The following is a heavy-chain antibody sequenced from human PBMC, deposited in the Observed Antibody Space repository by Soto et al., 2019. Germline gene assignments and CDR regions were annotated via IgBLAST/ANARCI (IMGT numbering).Heavy chain of an antibody. CDR2: ISGSSTYV. V-gene: IGHV3-21*01. CDR1: GFTFSNYI. D-gene: IGHD3-10*01. Sequence: EVQLLESGGGLVKPGGSLTLSCAASGFTFSNYIMNWVRQPPGQGLEWVASISGSSTYVYYAVSLQGRIAISRDNAKNSLTMELNTLRVEETAVYYGSRGVGYYDGSGTDAFDVWGQGTLVTVSS. CDR3: SRGVGYYDGSGTDAFDV. J-gene: IGHJ3*01.